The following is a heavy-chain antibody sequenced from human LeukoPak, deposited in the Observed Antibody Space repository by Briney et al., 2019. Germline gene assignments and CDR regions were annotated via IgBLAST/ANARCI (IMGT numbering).Heavy chain of an antibody. Sequence: GGSLRLSCAASGFTFSSFWMHWVRQAPGKGLVWVSHVNSDGSSTTYADSVKGRFSISRDNAKNTLYLQMNSLRAEDTAVYYCAREDSSGWYVFDYWGQGTLVTVSS. J-gene: IGHJ4*02. D-gene: IGHD6-19*01. V-gene: IGHV3-74*01. CDR2: VNSDGSST. CDR1: GFTFSSFW. CDR3: AREDSSGWYVFDY.